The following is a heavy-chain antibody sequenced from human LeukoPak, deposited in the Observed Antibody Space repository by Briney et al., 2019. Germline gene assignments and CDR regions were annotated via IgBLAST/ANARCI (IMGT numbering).Heavy chain of an antibody. Sequence: GGSLRLSCEASGVTFSSYVMSWVRQAPGKGPEWVSGISGSGGGTYYADSVKGRFTISRDNSKNTLYLQMNSLRAEDTAVYYCAKKDDYYGSGSRIDYWGQGTLVTVSS. J-gene: IGHJ4*02. CDR2: ISGSGGGT. V-gene: IGHV3-23*01. CDR3: AKKDDYYGSGSRIDY. CDR1: GVTFSSYV. D-gene: IGHD3-10*01.